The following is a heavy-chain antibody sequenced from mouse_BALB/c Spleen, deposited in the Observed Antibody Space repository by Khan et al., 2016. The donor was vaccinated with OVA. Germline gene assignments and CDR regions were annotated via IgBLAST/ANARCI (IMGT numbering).Heavy chain of an antibody. Sequence: QVQLKQSGPGLVAPSQSLSITCTVSGFSLTDYGVSWIRQPPGKGLEWLGVIWGGGSTYYNSALKSRLSISKDNSKSQVFLKMSSLQTDDTAMYYCAKGVRSYYYALDYWSQGTSVTVSS. J-gene: IGHJ4*01. CDR1: GFSLTDYG. CDR2: IWGGGST. CDR3: AKGVRSYYYALDY. V-gene: IGHV2-6-5*01. D-gene: IGHD2-14*01.